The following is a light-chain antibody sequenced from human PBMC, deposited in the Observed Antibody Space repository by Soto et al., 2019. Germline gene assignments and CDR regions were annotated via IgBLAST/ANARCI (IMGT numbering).Light chain of an antibody. Sequence: NFMLTQPHSVSASPGKTVTISCARSSGSIASYYVQWYQQRPGTSPTTVIYEDNQRPSGVPDRFSGSIDSSSNSASLTISGLKTEDEADYYCQSYDGSNHWVFGGGTKLTVL. CDR2: EDN. CDR3: QSYDGSNHWV. V-gene: IGLV6-57*01. CDR1: SGSIASYY. J-gene: IGLJ3*02.